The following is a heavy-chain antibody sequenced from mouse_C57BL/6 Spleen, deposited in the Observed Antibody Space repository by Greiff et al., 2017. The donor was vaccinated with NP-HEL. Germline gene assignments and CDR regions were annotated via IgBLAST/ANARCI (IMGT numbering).Heavy chain of an antibody. D-gene: IGHD2-4*01. CDR2: IWGVGST. CDR3: ASRIYYDYGFSLFAY. Sequence: VQVVESGPGLVAPSQSLSITCTVSGFSLTSYGVDWVRQSPGKGLEWLGVIWGVGSTNYNSALKSRLSISKDNSKSQVFLKMNSLQTDDTAMYYCASRIYYDYGFSLFAYWGQGTLVTVSA. J-gene: IGHJ3*01. CDR1: GFSLTSYG. V-gene: IGHV2-6*01.